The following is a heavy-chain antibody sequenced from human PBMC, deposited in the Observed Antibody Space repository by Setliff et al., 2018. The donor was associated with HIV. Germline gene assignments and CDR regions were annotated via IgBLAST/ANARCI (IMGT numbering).Heavy chain of an antibody. Sequence: SETLSLTCAVYGASFSAYYWSWIRQPPGKGLEWIGEINYSGSTNYKASLKSRVTISADTSKNQFSLKLSSVTAADTAVYYCARSEDYYDSSGDAFEIWGQGTMVTVS. CDR3: ARSEDYYDSSGDAFEI. CDR1: GASFSAYY. CDR2: INYSGST. V-gene: IGHV4-34*01. J-gene: IGHJ3*02. D-gene: IGHD3-22*01.